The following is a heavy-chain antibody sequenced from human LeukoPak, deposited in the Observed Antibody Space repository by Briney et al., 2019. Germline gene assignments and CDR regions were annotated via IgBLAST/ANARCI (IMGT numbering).Heavy chain of an antibody. CDR1: GFTFSSNS. V-gene: IGHV3-21*01. CDR2: ISTSSSYI. D-gene: IGHD5-18*01. J-gene: IGHJ3*02. CDR3: AKEGGYSYGFGIGDDALDI. Sequence: GGSLRLSCAASGFTFSSNSMNWVRQAPGKGLEWVSSISTSSSYIYYADSVKGRFSISRYNPNNTLFLQMNSLRAEDTAVYYCAKEGGYSYGFGIGDDALDIWGQGTMVTVSS.